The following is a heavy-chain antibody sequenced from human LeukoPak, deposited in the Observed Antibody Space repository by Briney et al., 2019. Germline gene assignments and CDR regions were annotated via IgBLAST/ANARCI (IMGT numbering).Heavy chain of an antibody. CDR3: AKNYCSSTSCYTGGYY. V-gene: IGHV3-23*01. Sequence: PGGSLRLSCAASGFTFSSYAMSGLRQAPGKGLEWVSAISGSGGSTYYADSVKGGFTISRDNSKNTRYLQMSSLRAEDTAVYYCAKNYCSSTSCYTGGYYWGQGTLVTVSS. J-gene: IGHJ4*02. CDR1: GFTFSSYA. CDR2: ISGSGGST. D-gene: IGHD2-2*02.